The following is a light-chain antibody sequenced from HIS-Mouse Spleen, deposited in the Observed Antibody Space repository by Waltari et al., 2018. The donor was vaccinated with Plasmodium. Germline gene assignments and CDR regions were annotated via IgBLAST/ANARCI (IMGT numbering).Light chain of an antibody. CDR2: KDS. CDR3: QSADSSGTYRV. Sequence: SYQLTQPPPVSVPPGQTARLTCSGAALPKQYADCYQQKPGQAPVPVIYKDSGRPPGIPERFSGSSSETTVTLTISGVQAEDEADYYCQSADSSGTYRVFGGGTKLTVL. J-gene: IGLJ2*01. CDR1: ALPKQY. V-gene: IGLV3-25*03.